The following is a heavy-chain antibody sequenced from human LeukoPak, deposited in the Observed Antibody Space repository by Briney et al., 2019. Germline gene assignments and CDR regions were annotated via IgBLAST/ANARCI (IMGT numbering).Heavy chain of an antibody. J-gene: IGHJ4*02. CDR2: IHHSGST. CDR3: ATFRWGVGFEY. V-gene: IGHV4-34*01. D-gene: IGHD3-16*01. CDR1: GGSFSGSFSDYY. Sequence: PSETLSLTCAVYGGSFSGSFSDYYWTCIRQTPGKGLEWIGEIHHSGSTNYNPSLKSRVTISVDTSKNQFSLKLNSLTAADTAVYYCATFRWGVGFEYWGQGTLATLSS.